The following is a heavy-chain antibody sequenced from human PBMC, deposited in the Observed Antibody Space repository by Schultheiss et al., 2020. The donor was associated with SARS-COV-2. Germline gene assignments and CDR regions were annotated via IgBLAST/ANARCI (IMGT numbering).Heavy chain of an antibody. D-gene: IGHD6-6*01. J-gene: IGHJ6*02. V-gene: IGHV3-15*01. CDR3: TTAVGRPGYYGMDV. CDR1: GFTFPDAW. Sequence: GESLKISCAASGFTFPDAWMSWVRQAPGKGLEWVGRIKSKTDGGTTDYAAPVKGRFTISRDDSKNTLYLQMNSLKTEDTAVYYCTTAVGRPGYYGMDVWGQGTTVTVSS. CDR2: IKSKTDGGTT.